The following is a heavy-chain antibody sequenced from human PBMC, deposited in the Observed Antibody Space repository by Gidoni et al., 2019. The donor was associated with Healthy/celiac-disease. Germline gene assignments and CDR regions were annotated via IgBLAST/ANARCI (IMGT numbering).Heavy chain of an antibody. CDR3: ARILHITVTNHYYYGMDV. CDR2: INRDGRST. J-gene: IGHJ6*02. D-gene: IGHD4-4*01. V-gene: IGHV3-74*01. Sequence: EVQLVESGGGLVQPGGSLRLSCAASGFTFSSYWLHWVRQAPGKGLVWVSRINRDGRSTSYAESVKGRFTISRENAKNTLYLQMNSLRAEDTAVYYCARILHITVTNHYYYGMDVWGQGTTVTVSS. CDR1: GFTFSSYW.